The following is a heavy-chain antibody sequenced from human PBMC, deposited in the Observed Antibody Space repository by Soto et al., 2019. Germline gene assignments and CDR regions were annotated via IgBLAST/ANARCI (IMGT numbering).Heavy chain of an antibody. Sequence: QVQVVESGGGVVQPGRSLRLSCAASGFTISSHGIHWVRQAPGKGLEWVAVIWYDGSNKYYVDCVKGRFTISRDKSKNTVYLEMNSLRVEDTALYYCARALSGSYPDYFDYWGQGTLVTVSS. CDR1: GFTISSHG. D-gene: IGHD1-26*01. CDR2: IWYDGSNK. J-gene: IGHJ4*02. V-gene: IGHV3-33*01. CDR3: ARALSGSYPDYFDY.